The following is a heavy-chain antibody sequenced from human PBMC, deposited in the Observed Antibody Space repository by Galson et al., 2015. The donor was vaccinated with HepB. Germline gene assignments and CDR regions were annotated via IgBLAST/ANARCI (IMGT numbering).Heavy chain of an antibody. CDR3: ATQGPVKGRWEPILDY. CDR2: ISAYNGNT. D-gene: IGHD1-26*01. Sequence: QSGAEVKKPGASVKVSCKASGYTFTSYGISWVRQAPGQGLEWMGWISAYNGNTNYAQKLQGRVTMTTDTSTSTAYMELSSLRSEDTAVYYCATQGPVKGRWEPILDYWGQGTLVTVSS. V-gene: IGHV1-18*01. J-gene: IGHJ4*02. CDR1: GYTFTSYG.